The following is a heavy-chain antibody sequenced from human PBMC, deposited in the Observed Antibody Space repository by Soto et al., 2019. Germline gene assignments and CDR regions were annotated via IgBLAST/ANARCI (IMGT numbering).Heavy chain of an antibody. CDR2: IAYDGGNK. Sequence: PGWSLRLSCAASGLTVSSYAMHWVRQAAGKGLEWVGVIAYDGGNKYYADSVKGRFTISRDNSKNTVYLQMNSLRVDDTAVYYCASQLSVAGNYFFYYAMDVWGQGTTVTVSS. D-gene: IGHD6-13*01. CDR1: GLTVSSYA. J-gene: IGHJ6*02. CDR3: ASQLSVAGNYFFYYAMDV. V-gene: IGHV3-30-3*01.